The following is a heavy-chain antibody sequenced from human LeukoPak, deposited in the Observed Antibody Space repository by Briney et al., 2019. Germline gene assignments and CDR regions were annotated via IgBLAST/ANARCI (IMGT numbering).Heavy chain of an antibody. CDR3: ARDQYYYDSSGYPVQYFQH. Sequence: GASVKVSCKASGYTFTSYGISWVRQAPGQGLEWMGWIRAYNGNTNYAQKLQGRVTMTTDTSTSTAYMELRSLRSDDTAVYYCARDQYYYDSSGYPVQYFQHWGQGTLVTVSS. CDR2: IRAYNGNT. J-gene: IGHJ1*01. D-gene: IGHD3-22*01. V-gene: IGHV1-18*01. CDR1: GYTFTSYG.